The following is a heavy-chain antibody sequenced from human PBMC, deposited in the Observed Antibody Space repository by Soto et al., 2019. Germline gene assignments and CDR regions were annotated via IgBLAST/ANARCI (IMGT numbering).Heavy chain of an antibody. J-gene: IGHJ4*02. CDR1: GFTFSSYG. CDR3: AKDRRYGSGSYHFDY. D-gene: IGHD3-10*01. Sequence: QVQLVESGGGVVQPGRSLRLSCAASGFTFSSYGMHWVRQAPGKGLEWVAVISYDGSNKYYADSVKGRFTISRDNSKNTLYLQMNSLRAEDTAVYYCAKDRRYGSGSYHFDYWGQGTLVTVSS. V-gene: IGHV3-30*18. CDR2: ISYDGSNK.